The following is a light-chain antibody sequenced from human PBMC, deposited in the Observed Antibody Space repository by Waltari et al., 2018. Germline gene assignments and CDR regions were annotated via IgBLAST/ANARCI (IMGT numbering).Light chain of an antibody. V-gene: IGLV2-14*01. CDR2: DVS. CDR1: SSDAGIYNY. CDR3: NSYTGSSSWV. Sequence: QSALTQPASVSGSPGQSITISCTVTSSDAGIYNYVHWYQQHPGKAPKLIIYDVSDRPSGVSDRFSGSKSGNTASLTISGLQAEDEADYYCNSYTGSSSWVFGGGTKLTVL. J-gene: IGLJ3*02.